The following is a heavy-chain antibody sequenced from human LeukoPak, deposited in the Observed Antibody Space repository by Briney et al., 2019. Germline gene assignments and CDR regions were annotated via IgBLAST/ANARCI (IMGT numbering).Heavy chain of an antibody. CDR3: ATVTYYYDSSGYYRSPHDY. Sequence: PSETLSLTCTVSGGSISSSSYYWGWIRQPPGKGLEWIGSIYYSGSTYYYPSLKSRVTISVDTSKNQFSLKLSSVTAADTAVYYCATVTYYYDSSGYYRSPHDYWGQGTLVTVSS. CDR1: GGSISSSSYY. J-gene: IGHJ4*02. CDR2: IYYSGST. V-gene: IGHV4-39*01. D-gene: IGHD3-22*01.